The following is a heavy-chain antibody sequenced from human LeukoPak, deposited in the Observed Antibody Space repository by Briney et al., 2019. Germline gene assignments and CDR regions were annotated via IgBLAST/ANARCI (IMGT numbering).Heavy chain of an antibody. J-gene: IGHJ6*03. D-gene: IGHD2-2*01. CDR3: AREERVPAAIFYYYYYMDV. CDR1: GGSFSAYY. V-gene: IGHV4-34*01. CDR2: INHSGST. Sequence: SETLSLTCAVYGGSFSAYYWTWIRQPPGKGLEWIGEINHSGSTNYNPSLKSRVTISVDTSKNQFSLKLSSVTAADTAVYYCAREERVPAAIFYYYYYMDVWGKGTTVTVSS.